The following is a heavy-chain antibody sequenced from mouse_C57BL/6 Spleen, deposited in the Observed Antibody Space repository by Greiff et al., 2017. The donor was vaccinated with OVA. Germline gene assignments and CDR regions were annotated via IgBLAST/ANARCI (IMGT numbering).Heavy chain of an antibody. Sequence: EVQVVESGGGLVKPGGSLKLSCAASGFTFSDYGMHWVRQAPEKGLEWVAYISSGSGSSTIYYADTVKGRFTISRDNAKNTLFLQMTSLRSEDTAMYYCASNDDFDYWGQGTTLTVSS. V-gene: IGHV5-17*01. D-gene: IGHD2-12*01. CDR3: ASNDDFDY. J-gene: IGHJ2*01. CDR2: ISSGSGSSTI. CDR1: GFTFSDYG.